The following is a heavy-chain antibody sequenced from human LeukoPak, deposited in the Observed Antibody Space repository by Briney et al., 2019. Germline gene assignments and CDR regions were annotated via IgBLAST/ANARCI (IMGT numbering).Heavy chain of an antibody. J-gene: IGHJ3*02. CDR2: IYSGGST. Sequence: GGSLRLSCAASGFTVSSNYMSWVRQAPGKGLGWVSVIYSGGSTYYADSVKGRFTISRDNSKNTLYLQMNSLRAEDTAVYYCARDQIDDYGDYVEAFDIWGQGTMVTVSS. CDR1: GFTVSSNY. D-gene: IGHD4-17*01. CDR3: ARDQIDDYGDYVEAFDI. V-gene: IGHV3-53*01.